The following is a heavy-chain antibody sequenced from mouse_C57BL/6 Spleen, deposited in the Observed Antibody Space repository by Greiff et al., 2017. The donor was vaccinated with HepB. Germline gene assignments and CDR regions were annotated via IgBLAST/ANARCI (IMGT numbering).Heavy chain of an antibody. CDR3: GRRSGLLYYFDY. CDR2: ISGGGGNT. D-gene: IGHD3-2*02. Sequence: DVKLVESGGGLVKPGGSLKLSCAASGFTFSSYTMSWVRQTPEKRLEWVATISGGGGNTYYPDSVKGRFTISRDNAKNTLYLQMSSLRSEDTALYYWGRRSGLLYYFDYWGQGTTLTVSS. V-gene: IGHV5-9*01. J-gene: IGHJ2*01. CDR1: GFTFSSYT.